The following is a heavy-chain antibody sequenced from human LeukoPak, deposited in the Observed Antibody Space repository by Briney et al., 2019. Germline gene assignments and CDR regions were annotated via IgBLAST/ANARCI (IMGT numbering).Heavy chain of an antibody. D-gene: IGHD2-2*01. CDR3: ITSSAYSTSWGAFDI. V-gene: IGHV1-2*02. Sequence: GASLKVSCKASGYSVTGFYIHWVRPAPGQGLEWLGWMNGTSGGANYGRGFPGSLTMTGDTSITTACMNLSSLSSDDTAMYYCITSSAYSTSWGAFDIWGQGTMVTVSS. J-gene: IGHJ3*02. CDR1: GYSVTGFY. CDR2: MNGTSGGA.